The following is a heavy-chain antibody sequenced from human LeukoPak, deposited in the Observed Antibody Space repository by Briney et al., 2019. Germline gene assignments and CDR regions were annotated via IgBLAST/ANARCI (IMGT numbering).Heavy chain of an antibody. V-gene: IGHV3-23*01. CDR2: ISGSGGST. J-gene: IGHJ4*02. CDR1: GFTFSSYA. D-gene: IGHD3-22*01. CDR3: AKDHPPTYYYDSSGYYGLSYYFDY. Sequence: GGSLRLSCAASGFTFSSYAMNWVRQAPGKGLEWVSAISGSGGSTYYADSVKGRFTISRDNSNNTLYLQMNSLRAEDTAVYYCAKDHPPTYYYDSSGYYGLSYYFDYWGQGTLVTVSS.